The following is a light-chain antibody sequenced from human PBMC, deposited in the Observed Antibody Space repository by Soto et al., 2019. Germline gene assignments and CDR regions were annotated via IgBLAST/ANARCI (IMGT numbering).Light chain of an antibody. V-gene: IGLV2-14*03. CDR3: SSYATSSGVV. J-gene: IGLJ2*01. CDR2: DVR. CDR1: SSDVGGYNY. Sequence: SALTQPASVSGSPGQSITISCTGTSSDVGGYNYVSWYQHHPGKAPKLMIYDVRIRPSGVSNRFAGSKSGNTASLTISGLQAEDEADYYCSSYATSSGVVFGGGTKLTVL.